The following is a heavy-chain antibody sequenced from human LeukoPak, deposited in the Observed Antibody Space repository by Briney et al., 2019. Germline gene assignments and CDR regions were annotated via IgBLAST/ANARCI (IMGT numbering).Heavy chain of an antibody. V-gene: IGHV5-51*01. J-gene: IGHJ4*02. Sequence: GGPLKISCKGPGARFTNYWIGWVRQMRGKGLEWSGIIFSGDSDTRYSPSFQGQVTISVDKSISTAYVQWSSLKASDTAMYYCARAPYCITNNCPFDYWGQGTLVTVSS. CDR3: ARAPYCITNNCPFDY. D-gene: IGHD2-2*01. CDR2: IFSGDSDT. CDR1: GARFTNYW.